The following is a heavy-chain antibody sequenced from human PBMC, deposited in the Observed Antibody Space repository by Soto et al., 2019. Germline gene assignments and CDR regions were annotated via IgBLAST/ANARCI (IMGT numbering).Heavy chain of an antibody. J-gene: IGHJ4*02. V-gene: IGHV3-66*01. D-gene: IGHD2-21*02. Sequence: DVQLVESGGGLVLRGESLRLSCAASGFNVGSAYMSWVRQAPGKGLEWVAGIYGGGNTYYADSVKGRFTISRDTSKNRLYLQMNSLRAEDAAIYYCARDPWVGDIGDYWGQGTLLTVSS. CDR1: GFNVGSAY. CDR2: IYGGGNT. CDR3: ARDPWVGDIGDY.